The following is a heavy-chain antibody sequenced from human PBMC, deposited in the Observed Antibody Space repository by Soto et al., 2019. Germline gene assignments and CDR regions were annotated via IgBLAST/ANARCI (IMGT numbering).Heavy chain of an antibody. CDR3: AKDLRAGGNSAFSFDF. V-gene: IGHV3-23*01. CDR2: ISATGGGT. D-gene: IGHD3-16*01. J-gene: IGHJ1*01. Sequence: GGSLRHSCAASGFKFSNYAMSWVRQAPGKGLEWVSLISATGGGTYYAHSVKGRFTISRDNSHNTLYLQVHSLTAEDTAVYYCAKDLRAGGNSAFSFDFRGQGAQVTVSA. CDR1: GFKFSNYA.